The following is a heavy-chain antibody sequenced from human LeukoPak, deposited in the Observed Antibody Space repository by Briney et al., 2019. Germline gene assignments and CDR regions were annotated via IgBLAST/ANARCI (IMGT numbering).Heavy chain of an antibody. J-gene: IGHJ3*02. CDR3: ARNWAAMVFAFDI. CDR1: GYTFTSYG. CDR2: ISAYNGNT. V-gene: IGHV1-18*01. D-gene: IGHD5-18*01. Sequence: ASVKVSCKASGYTFTSYGISWVRQGAGQGGERMGWISAYNGNTKYAQKLQGRVTINTETTKRTEYMEGRSLRSDDTAVYYCARNWAAMVFAFDIWGQGTMVTVSS.